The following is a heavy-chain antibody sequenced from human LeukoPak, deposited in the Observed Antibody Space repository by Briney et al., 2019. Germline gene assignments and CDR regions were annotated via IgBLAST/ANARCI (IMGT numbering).Heavy chain of an antibody. CDR1: GFTFSSHW. Sequence: GGSLRLSCAASGFTFSSHWMTWVRQAPGKGLEWVANIKEDGSKKNYVDSVKGRFTISRDNAKNSLYPQMDSLRAEDTAVYYCATPLDYYDSSGYHQGGDWGQGTPVTVSS. D-gene: IGHD3-22*01. CDR2: IKEDGSKK. V-gene: IGHV3-7*03. J-gene: IGHJ4*02. CDR3: ATPLDYYDSSGYHQGGD.